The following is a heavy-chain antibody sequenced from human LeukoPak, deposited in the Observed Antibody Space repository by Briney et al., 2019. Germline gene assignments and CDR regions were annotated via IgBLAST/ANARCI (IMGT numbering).Heavy chain of an antibody. CDR1: GFTSSSYV. V-gene: IGHV3-23*01. Sequence: GGSLRLSCAASGFTSSSYVMSWVRQAPGKGLEWVSAVRDDGRSTYYADSVKGRFTISRDNSKNTLYLQMNSLRAEDTAVYFCAKADGYSGFDHFDYWGQGTLVTVSS. D-gene: IGHD5-12*01. CDR3: AKADGYSGFDHFDY. CDR2: VRDDGRST. J-gene: IGHJ4*02.